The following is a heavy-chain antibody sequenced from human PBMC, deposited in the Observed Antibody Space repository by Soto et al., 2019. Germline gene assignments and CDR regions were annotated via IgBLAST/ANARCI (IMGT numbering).Heavy chain of an antibody. CDR3: ARRAQPSSGWYRYYYYYGMDV. V-gene: IGHV1-18*04. CDR1: GYTFTGYY. J-gene: IGHJ6*02. D-gene: IGHD6-19*01. CDR2: ISAYNGNT. Sequence: ASVKVSCKASGYTFTGYYMHWVRQAPGQGLEWMGWISAYNGNTNYAQKLQGRVTVTTDTSTSTAYMELRSLRSDDTAVYYCARRAQPSSGWYRYYYYYGMDVWGQGTTVTVSS.